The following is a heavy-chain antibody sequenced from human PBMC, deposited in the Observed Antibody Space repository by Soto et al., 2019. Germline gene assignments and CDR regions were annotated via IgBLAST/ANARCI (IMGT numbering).Heavy chain of an antibody. J-gene: IGHJ6*02. CDR1: GYSFTIYW. CDR2: IYPGDSDT. Sequence: GESLKISCKGSGYSFTIYWIGWVRQMPGKGLEWMGIIYPGDSDTRYSPSFQGQVTISADKSISTAYLQWSSLKASDTAMYYCARLSTWNGGPYGMDVWGQGTTVTVS. V-gene: IGHV5-51*01. D-gene: IGHD1-1*01. CDR3: ARLSTWNGGPYGMDV.